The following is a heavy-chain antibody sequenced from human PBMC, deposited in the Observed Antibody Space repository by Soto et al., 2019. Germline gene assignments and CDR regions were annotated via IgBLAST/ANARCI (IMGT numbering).Heavy chain of an antibody. CDR3: AKVGIVYSDAFDI. CDR1: GFTFSSYA. D-gene: IGHD1-26*01. V-gene: IGHV3-23*01. CDR2: ISGSGGST. Sequence: GGSLRLSCAASGFTFSSYAMSWFRQAPGKGLEWVSAISGSGGSTYYADSVKGRFTISRDNSKNTLYLQMNSLRAEDTAVYYCAKVGIVYSDAFDIWGQGTMVTVSS. J-gene: IGHJ3*02.